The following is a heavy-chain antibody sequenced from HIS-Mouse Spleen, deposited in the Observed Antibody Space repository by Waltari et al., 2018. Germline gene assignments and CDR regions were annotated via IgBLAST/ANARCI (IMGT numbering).Heavy chain of an antibody. J-gene: IGHJ4*02. V-gene: IGHV3-20*01. CDR3: ARADGEIVFDY. D-gene: IGHD2-15*01. CDR2: INWNGGST. Sequence: WVSGINWNGGSTGYADSVKGRFTISRDNAKNSLYLQMNSLRAEDTALYHCARADGEIVFDYWGQGTLVTVSS.